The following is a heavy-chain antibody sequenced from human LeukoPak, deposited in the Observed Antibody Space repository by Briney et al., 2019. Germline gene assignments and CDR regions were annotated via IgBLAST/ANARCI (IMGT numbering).Heavy chain of an antibody. J-gene: IGHJ3*02. D-gene: IGHD3-3*01. V-gene: IGHV4-59*08. CDR1: GGSISSYY. Sequence: SETLSLTCTVSGGSISSYYWSWIRQPPGKGLEWIGYIYYSGSTNYNPSLKSRVTISVDASKNQFSLKLSSVTAADTAVYYCARHEGYYDFWSGYYGYFGAFDIWGQGTMVTVSS. CDR2: IYYSGST. CDR3: ARHEGYYDFWSGYYGYFGAFDI.